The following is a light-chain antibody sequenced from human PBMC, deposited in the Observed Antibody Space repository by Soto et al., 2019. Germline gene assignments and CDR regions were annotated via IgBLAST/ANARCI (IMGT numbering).Light chain of an antibody. CDR1: QDISNY. J-gene: IGKJ3*01. CDR2: DAS. Sequence: DIQMTQSPSSLSASVGDRVTITCRASQDISNYLNWYQQKPGKAPKLLIYDASNLETGVPSRFSGSGSGTDFTFTISSLQPEDIATYYCQQYDNLWGTFGPGTKVDIK. V-gene: IGKV1-33*01. CDR3: QQYDNLWGT.